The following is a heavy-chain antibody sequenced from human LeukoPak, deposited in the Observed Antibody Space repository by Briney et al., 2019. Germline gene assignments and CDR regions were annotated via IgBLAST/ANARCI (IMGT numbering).Heavy chain of an antibody. J-gene: IGHJ4*02. Sequence: SETLSLTCAVYGGSFSGYYWSWIRQPPGRGLEWIGEINHSGSTNYNPSLKSRVIISVDTSKNQFSLKLSSVTAADTAVYYCARGPTAVRGVINDYWGQGTLVTVSS. V-gene: IGHV4-34*01. CDR3: ARGPTAVRGVINDY. D-gene: IGHD3-10*01. CDR2: INHSGST. CDR1: GGSFSGYY.